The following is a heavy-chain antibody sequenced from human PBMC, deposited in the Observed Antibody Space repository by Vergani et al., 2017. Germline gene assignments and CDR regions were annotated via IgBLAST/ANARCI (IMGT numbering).Heavy chain of an antibody. Sequence: QLQLQESGSGLVKPSQTLSLTCAASGGSISSGAFSWGWIRQPPGRGLQWIGHIFQSGSPDYNASLKSRVNISLDKSKNHFSLSLSSVTAADTSVYYCVLRNNVVRVIVYFYYCVQGSLVTVSS. CDR2: IFQSGSP. V-gene: IGHV4-30-2*01. CDR3: VLRNNVVRVIVYFYY. J-gene: IGHJ4*02. CDR1: GGSISSGAFS. D-gene: IGHD3-10*01.